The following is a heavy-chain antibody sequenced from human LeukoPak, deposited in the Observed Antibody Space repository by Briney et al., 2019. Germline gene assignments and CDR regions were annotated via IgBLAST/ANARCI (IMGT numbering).Heavy chain of an antibody. V-gene: IGHV3-53*01. CDR3: AKDRWDSGSYYDY. D-gene: IGHD1-26*01. J-gene: IGHJ4*02. Sequence: GGSLRLSCAASGFTVSSNYMSWVRQAPGKGLEWVSVIYSGGSTYYADSVKGRFTISRDNSKNTLYLQMNSLRAEDTAVYYCAKDRWDSGSYYDYWGQGTLVTVSS. CDR1: GFTVSSNY. CDR2: IYSGGST.